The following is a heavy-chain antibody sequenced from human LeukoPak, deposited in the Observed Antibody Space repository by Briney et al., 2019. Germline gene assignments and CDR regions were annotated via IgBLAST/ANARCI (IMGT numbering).Heavy chain of an antibody. D-gene: IGHD6-19*01. CDR3: ARGEYSSGWYEGVDY. CDR1: GGSISSSSYY. Sequence: SETLSLTCTVSGGSISSSSYYWGWIRQPPGKGLEWIGSIYYSGSTYYNPSLKSRVTISVDTSKNQFSLKLSSVTAADTAVYYCARGEYSSGWYEGVDYWGQGTLVTVSS. CDR2: IYYSGST. V-gene: IGHV4-39*07. J-gene: IGHJ4*02.